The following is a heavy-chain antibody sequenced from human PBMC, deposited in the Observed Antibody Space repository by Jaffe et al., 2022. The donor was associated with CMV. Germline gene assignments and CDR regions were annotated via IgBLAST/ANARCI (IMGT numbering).Heavy chain of an antibody. J-gene: IGHJ5*02. V-gene: IGHV3-7*03. D-gene: IGHD3-10*01. Sequence: EVQLVESGGGLVQPGGSLRLSCAASGFTFSSYWMSWVRQAPGKGLEWVANIKQDGSEKYYVDSVKGRFTISRDNAKNSLYLQMNSLRAEDTAVYYCAREGRGVKWDWFDPWGQGTLVTVSS. CDR3: AREGRGVKWDWFDP. CDR2: IKQDGSEK. CDR1: GFTFSSYW.